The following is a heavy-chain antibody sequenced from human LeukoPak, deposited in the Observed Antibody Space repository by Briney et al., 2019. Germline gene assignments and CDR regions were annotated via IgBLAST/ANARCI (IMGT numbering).Heavy chain of an antibody. CDR2: LSPSGGST. CDR1: GYTFTSYY. V-gene: IGHV1-46*01. J-gene: IGHJ4*02. D-gene: IGHD6-6*01. CDR3: AREQLVGTYYFDY. Sequence: ASVKVSCKASGYTFTSYYIHWVRQAPGQGLEWMGILSPSGGSTSYAQKFQGRVTMTRDTSTSTVYMELSSLRSDDTAVYYCAREQLVGTYYFDYWGQGTLVTVSS.